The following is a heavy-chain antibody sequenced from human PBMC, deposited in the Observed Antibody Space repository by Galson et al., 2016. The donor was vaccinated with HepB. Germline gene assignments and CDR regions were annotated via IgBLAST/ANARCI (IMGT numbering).Heavy chain of an antibody. V-gene: IGHV4-31*03. Sequence: LSLTCTVSGGSISSGSNYWSWIRQHPGKGLEWIGYIYYSGSTSYNLSLKSRVTISIDTSKNQFSLNLNSVTAADTAVYYCARWSQGGYAYYYFDYWGQGTLVTVSS. CDR3: ARWSQGGYAYYYFDY. J-gene: IGHJ4*02. CDR2: IYYSGST. CDR1: GGSISSGSNY. D-gene: IGHD5-12*01.